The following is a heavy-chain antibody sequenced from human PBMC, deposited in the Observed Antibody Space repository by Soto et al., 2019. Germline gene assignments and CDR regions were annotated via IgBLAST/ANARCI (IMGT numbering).Heavy chain of an antibody. CDR3: ARAGYGRSPFDY. D-gene: IGHD5-12*01. V-gene: IGHV4-30-4*01. Sequence: SETLSLTCTFSGGSISSGDYYWSWIRQPPGKGLEWIGYIYYSGSTYYNPSLKSRVTISVDTSKNQFSLKLSSVTAADTAVYYCARAGYGRSPFDYWGQGTLVTVSS. CDR2: IYYSGST. J-gene: IGHJ4*02. CDR1: GGSISSGDYY.